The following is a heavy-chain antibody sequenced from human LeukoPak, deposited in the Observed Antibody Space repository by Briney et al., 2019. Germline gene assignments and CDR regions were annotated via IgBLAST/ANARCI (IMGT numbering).Heavy chain of an antibody. Sequence: GGSLRLSCAASGFTFSDYYMSWIRQAPGKGLEWVSYISSSGSTIYYADSVKGRFTISRDNAKNSLYLQMNSLRAEDTAVYYCASRAIGLGDYDVLFDYWGQGTLVTVSS. CDR3: ASRAIGLGDYDVLFDY. CDR1: GFTFSDYY. D-gene: IGHD4-17*01. V-gene: IGHV3-11*01. CDR2: ISSSGSTI. J-gene: IGHJ4*02.